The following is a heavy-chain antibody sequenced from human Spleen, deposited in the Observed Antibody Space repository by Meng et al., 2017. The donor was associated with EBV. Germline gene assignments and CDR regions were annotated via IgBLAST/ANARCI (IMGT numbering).Heavy chain of an antibody. CDR2: INPSTGVP. CDR1: GYTFSDFP. CDR3: SRGTSSVMPY. J-gene: IGHJ4*02. Sequence: QVQLEQSGSELKKPGASVKVSCKASGYTFSDFPVNWVRQAPGQGLEWMGWINPSTGVPTYGHNFTGRFVFSLDTSVSTAYLQISTLKTEDTAVYYCSRGTSSVMPYWGQGTLVTVSS. V-gene: IGHV7-4-1*02. D-gene: IGHD3-16*01.